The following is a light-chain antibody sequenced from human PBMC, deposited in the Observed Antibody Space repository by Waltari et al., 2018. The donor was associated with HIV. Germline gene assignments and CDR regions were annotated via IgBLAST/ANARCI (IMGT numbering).Light chain of an antibody. CDR2: RNN. V-gene: IGLV1-47*01. Sequence: QSVLNQPPSASGTPGQRVTISCSGGTANNGNHHVYWYQQFPGTAPKLLTDRNNQRPSGVPHRFSGSKSGTSSSVVIRGLRSEDEADYYCAAWDDSLSGVFGGGTKVTVL. CDR1: TANNGNHH. J-gene: IGLJ2*01. CDR3: AAWDDSLSGV.